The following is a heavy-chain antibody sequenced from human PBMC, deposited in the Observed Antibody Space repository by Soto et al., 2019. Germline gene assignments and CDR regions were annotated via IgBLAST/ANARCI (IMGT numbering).Heavy chain of an antibody. D-gene: IGHD1-7*01. CDR3: AKNQERELPRVIDF. Sequence: GGSLRLSCSTSGLAFSNYAMSWVRQAPGGALEWVSSMSGSSSTTYYADSVRGRFTISRDRSKNTLYLQRSSLRAEDTALYYCAKNQERELPRVIDFWGQGTLVTVSS. V-gene: IGHV3-23*01. J-gene: IGHJ4*02. CDR2: MSGSSSTT. CDR1: GLAFSNYA.